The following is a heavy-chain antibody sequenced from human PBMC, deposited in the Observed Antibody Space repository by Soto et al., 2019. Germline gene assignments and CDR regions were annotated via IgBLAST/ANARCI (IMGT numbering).Heavy chain of an antibody. V-gene: IGHV4-31*03. CDR3: ARAVLFGEFFF. J-gene: IGHJ4*02. D-gene: IGHD3-10*02. CDR2: IYYTGST. CDR1: GGSISSADYY. Sequence: SETLSLTCTVSGGSISSADYYWSWIRQLPGKGLEWIGYIYYTGSTYYNPSLKSRVTISVDTSKNQFSLKLSSVTAADTAVYYCARAVLFGEFFFWGQGTLVTVSS.